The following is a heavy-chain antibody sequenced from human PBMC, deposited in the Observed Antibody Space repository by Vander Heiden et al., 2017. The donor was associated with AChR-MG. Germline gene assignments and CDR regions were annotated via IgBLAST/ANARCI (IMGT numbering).Heavy chain of an antibody. Sequence: EVQLLESGGGLVQPGGSLRPSCAASGVTFNTYAMIWVRQAPGKGLEWVSGIRASGSGTYYADAGKGRFTVSRDNSKNTLSMEMGSLRAEDTAVYYCAKVLRTGGAYYGMDVWGQVTVVTVSS. J-gene: IGHJ6*02. V-gene: IGHV3-23*01. D-gene: IGHD1-26*01. CDR2: IRASGSGT. CDR1: GVTFNTYA. CDR3: AKVLRTGGAYYGMDV.